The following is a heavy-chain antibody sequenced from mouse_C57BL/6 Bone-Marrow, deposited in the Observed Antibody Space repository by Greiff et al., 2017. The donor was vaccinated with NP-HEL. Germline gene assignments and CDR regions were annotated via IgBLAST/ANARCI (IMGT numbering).Heavy chain of an antibody. J-gene: IGHJ3*01. Sequence: EEQLVESGEGLVKPGGSLKLSCAASGFTFSSYAMSWVRQTPEKRLEWVAYISSGGDYTYYADPVKGRFTISRDNDRNTLYLQMSSLKAEDTARYYCTRAYGTGAYWGQGTLVTVSA. CDR1: GFTFSSYA. CDR2: ISSGGDYT. V-gene: IGHV5-9-1*02. D-gene: IGHD2-1*01. CDR3: TRAYGTGAY.